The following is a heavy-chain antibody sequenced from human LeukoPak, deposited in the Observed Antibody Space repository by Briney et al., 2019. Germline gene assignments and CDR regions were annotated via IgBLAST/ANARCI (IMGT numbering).Heavy chain of an antibody. CDR2: IYYSGST. Sequence: PSETLSLTCTVSGGSISSYYWSWIRQPPGKGLEWIGYIYYSGSTNYNPSLKSRVTISADTSKIQFSMKLSSVTAADTAVYYCERGVRYYDSSGYNAFDIWGQGTMVTVSS. CDR3: ERGVRYYDSSGYNAFDI. D-gene: IGHD3-22*01. CDR1: GGSISSYY. J-gene: IGHJ3*02. V-gene: IGHV4-59*01.